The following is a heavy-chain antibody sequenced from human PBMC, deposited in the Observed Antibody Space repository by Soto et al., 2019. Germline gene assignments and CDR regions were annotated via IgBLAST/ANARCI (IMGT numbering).Heavy chain of an antibody. CDR3: AKQNGYGGNTELEY. V-gene: IGHV3-23*01. D-gene: IGHD2-15*01. J-gene: IGHJ4*02. CDR2: ISGSGGST. Sequence: PGGSLRLSCAASGFTFSSYAMSWVRQAPGKGLEWVSAISGSGGSTYYADSAKGRFTISRDNSKNTLYLQMNSLRAEDTAVYYCAKQNGYGGNTELEYWGQGTLVTVSS. CDR1: GFTFSSYA.